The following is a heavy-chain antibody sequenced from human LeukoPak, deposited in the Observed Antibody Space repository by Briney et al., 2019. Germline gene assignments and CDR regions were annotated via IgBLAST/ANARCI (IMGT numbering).Heavy chain of an antibody. CDR1: GFTFSSYG. V-gene: IGHV3-9*03. D-gene: IGHD1-26*01. CDR3: ARGNSGSYSQGWFDP. J-gene: IGHJ5*02. CDR2: ISWNSGTI. Sequence: GGSLRLSCAASGFTFSSYGMHWVRQAPGKGLEWVSGISWNSGTIGYADSVKGRFTISRDNAKNSLYLQMNSLRDDDMALYYCARGNSGSYSQGWFDPWGQGTLVTVSS.